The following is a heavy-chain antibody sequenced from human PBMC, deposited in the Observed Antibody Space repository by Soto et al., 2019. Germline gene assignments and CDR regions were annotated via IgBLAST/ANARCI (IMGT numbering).Heavy chain of an antibody. CDR3: ARDCAGSGSYHFDY. Sequence: QVQLVQSGAEVKKPGASVKVSCKASGYTFTSYAMHWVRQAPGQRLEWMGWINAGNGNTKYSQKFQGRVTITRDTSASTAYMELSSLRSEDTAVYYCARDCAGSGSYHFDYWGQGTLVTVSS. V-gene: IGHV1-3*01. CDR2: INAGNGNT. CDR1: GYTFTSYA. J-gene: IGHJ4*02. D-gene: IGHD3-10*01.